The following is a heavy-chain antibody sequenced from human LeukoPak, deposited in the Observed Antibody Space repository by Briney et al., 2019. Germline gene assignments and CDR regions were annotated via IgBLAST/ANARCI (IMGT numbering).Heavy chain of an antibody. V-gene: IGHV4-39*07. CDR1: GGSISSSSYY. CDR2: IYYSGST. CDR3: ARDCREDYVWGSLFSGMDV. Sequence: SQTLSLTCTVSGGSISSSSYYWGWIRQPPGKGLEWIGSIYYSGSTYYNPSLKSRVTISVDTSKNQFSLKLSSVTAADTAVYYCARDCREDYVWGSLFSGMDVWGQGTTVTVSS. J-gene: IGHJ6*02. D-gene: IGHD3-16*01.